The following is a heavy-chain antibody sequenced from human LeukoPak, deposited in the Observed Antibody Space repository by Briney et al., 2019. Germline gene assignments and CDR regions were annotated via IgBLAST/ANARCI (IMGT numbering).Heavy chain of an antibody. CDR2: ISGSGRST. V-gene: IGHV3-23*01. J-gene: IGHJ6*02. CDR1: RFTFSSYV. CDR3: ARPLRINCGMDV. D-gene: IGHD3-3*01. Sequence: GGSLRLSCAASRFTFSSYVMSWVRQAPGKGLGCVSAISGSGRSTYYADSVKGRFTISRDNSKNTMYLQMNSLRAEDTAVYYCARPLRINCGMDVWGQGTTVTVSS.